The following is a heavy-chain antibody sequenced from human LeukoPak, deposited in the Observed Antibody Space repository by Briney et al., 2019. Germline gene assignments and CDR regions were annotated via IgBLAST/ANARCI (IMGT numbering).Heavy chain of an antibody. Sequence: GGSLRLSCAASGFTFSSYAMSWVRQAPGKGLEWVSAISGSGGSTYYADSVKGRFTISRDNSKNTLYLQMNSLRAKDTAVYYCAKDHGTYYYDSSGYRFDYWGQGTLVTVSS. J-gene: IGHJ4*02. V-gene: IGHV3-23*01. CDR2: ISGSGGST. D-gene: IGHD3-22*01. CDR3: AKDHGTYYYDSSGYRFDY. CDR1: GFTFSSYA.